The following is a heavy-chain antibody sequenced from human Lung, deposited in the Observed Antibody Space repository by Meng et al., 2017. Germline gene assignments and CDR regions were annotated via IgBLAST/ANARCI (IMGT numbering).Heavy chain of an antibody. CDR3: ARGPTTMAHDFDY. CDR1: GGAFSYYY. CDR2: INHSGST. J-gene: IGHJ4*02. Sequence: QVTLPGWGGGVLQPSETLSLSCVVSGGAFSYYYWSWIRQPPGKGLEWIGEINHSGSTNYNPSLESRATISVDTSQNNLSLKLSSVTAADSAVYYCARGPTTMAHDFDYWGQGTLVTVSS. V-gene: IGHV4-34*01. D-gene: IGHD4-11*01.